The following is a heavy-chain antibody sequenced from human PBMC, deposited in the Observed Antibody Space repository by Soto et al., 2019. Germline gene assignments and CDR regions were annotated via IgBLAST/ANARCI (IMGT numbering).Heavy chain of an antibody. CDR2: INAGNANT. D-gene: IGHD1-26*01. CDR1: GYTFTNYA. V-gene: IGHV1-3*01. Sequence: ASVKVSCKASGYTFTNYAIHWVRQAPGQRLEWMGWINAGNANTKYSQKFQDRVTITGDTSASTTYMDLSSLRSEDTAVYYCARGLFSGNSYSGGWYYFDYWGQGALVTVSS. CDR3: ARGLFSGNSYSGGWYYFDY. J-gene: IGHJ4*02.